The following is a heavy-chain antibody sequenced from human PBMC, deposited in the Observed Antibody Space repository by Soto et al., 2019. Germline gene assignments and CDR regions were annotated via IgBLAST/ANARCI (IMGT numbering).Heavy chain of an antibody. J-gene: IGHJ4*02. CDR2: TYYRSKWHY. CDR1: GDSVSNNSVA. Sequence: SQTLSLTCAISGDSVSNNSVAWNWVRQSPSRGLEWLGRTYYRSKWHYDYAPSVRSRITINPDTSKNHFSLQLNSVSPEDAAVYYCARTLRGRGVKYFDDWGQGTLVTVSS. CDR3: ARTLRGRGVKYFDD. V-gene: IGHV6-1*01. D-gene: IGHD3-10*01.